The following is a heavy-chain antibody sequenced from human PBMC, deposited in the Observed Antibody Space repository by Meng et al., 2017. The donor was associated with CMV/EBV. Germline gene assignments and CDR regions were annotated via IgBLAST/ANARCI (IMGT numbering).Heavy chain of an antibody. Sequence: ASVNVSCKASVYTFTSYGISWVRQAPGQGLEWMGWISAYNGNTNYAQKLQGRVTMTTDTSTSTAYIELRSLRSDDTAVYYCARDKVGYSSSWYGMDVWGQGTTVTVSS. D-gene: IGHD6-13*01. CDR1: VYTFTSYG. CDR2: ISAYNGNT. CDR3: ARDKVGYSSSWYGMDV. J-gene: IGHJ6*02. V-gene: IGHV1-18*01.